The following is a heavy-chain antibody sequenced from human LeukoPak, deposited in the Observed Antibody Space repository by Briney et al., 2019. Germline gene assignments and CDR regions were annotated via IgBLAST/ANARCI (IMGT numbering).Heavy chain of an antibody. CDR3: ARDPVRLPRKYFDY. V-gene: IGHV4-39*07. Sequence: SETLSLTCTVSGGSISSSSYYWGWIRQPPGKGLEWIGSIYYSGSTYYNPSLKSRVTISVDTSKNQFSLKLSSVTAADTAVYYCARDPVRLPRKYFDYWGQGTLVTVSS. CDR1: GGSISSSSYY. D-gene: IGHD5-18*01. CDR2: IYYSGST. J-gene: IGHJ4*02.